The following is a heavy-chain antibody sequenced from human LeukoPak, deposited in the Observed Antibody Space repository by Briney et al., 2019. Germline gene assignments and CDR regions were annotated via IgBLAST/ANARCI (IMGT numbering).Heavy chain of an antibody. CDR3: ARAPALPGGEYQTKAWFDP. CDR2: ISSSSSYI. CDR1: GFTFSSYS. J-gene: IGHJ5*02. V-gene: IGHV3-21*01. Sequence: PGGSLRLSCAASGFTFSSYSMNWVRQAPGKGLEWVSSISSSSSYIYYADSVKGRFTISRDNAKNSLYLQMDSLRAEDTAVYYCARAPALPGGEYQTKAWFDPWGQGALVTVSS. D-gene: IGHD2-2*01.